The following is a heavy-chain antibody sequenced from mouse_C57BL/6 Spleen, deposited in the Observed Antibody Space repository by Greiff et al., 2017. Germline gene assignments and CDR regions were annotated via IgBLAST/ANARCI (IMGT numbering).Heavy chain of an antibody. CDR2: IYPGSGST. CDR1: GYTFTSYW. D-gene: IGHD1-1*01. Sequence: QVQLQQPEAELVKPGASVKMSCKASGYTFTSYWITWVKQRPGQGLEWIGDIYPGSGSTNYNEKFKSKATLTVDTSSSTAYMQLSSLTSEDSAVYYCARIENPFITTVGGVYFDYWGQGTTLTVSS. V-gene: IGHV1-55*01. J-gene: IGHJ2*01. CDR3: ARIENPFITTVGGVYFDY.